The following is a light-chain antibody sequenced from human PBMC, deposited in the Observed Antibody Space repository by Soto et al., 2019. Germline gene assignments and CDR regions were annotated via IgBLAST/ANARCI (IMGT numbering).Light chain of an antibody. CDR1: QSVNSNY. Sequence: ETVLTQSPGTLSLSPGERATLSCRASQSVNSNYLAWYQQKPGQPPRLLIFDASSRATGIPDRFSGSGSGTDFTLTISCLEPEDFAVYYCQHYGRSPPSWTFGQGTKVEIK. V-gene: IGKV3-20*01. CDR3: QHYGRSPPSWT. J-gene: IGKJ1*01. CDR2: DAS.